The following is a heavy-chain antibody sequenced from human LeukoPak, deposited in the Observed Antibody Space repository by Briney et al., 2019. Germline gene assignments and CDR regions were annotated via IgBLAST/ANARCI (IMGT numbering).Heavy chain of an antibody. D-gene: IGHD6-19*01. CDR2: ISGSGGST. V-gene: IGHV3-23*01. CDR1: GFTFSSYA. CDR3: AKSIVVAGTGSVYFQH. Sequence: GGSLRLSCAASGFTFSSYAMSWVRQAPGKGLEWVSGISGSGGSTYYADSVKGRFTISRDNSKNTLYLQMNSLRAEDTAVYYCAKSIVVAGTGSVYFQHWGQGTLVTVSS. J-gene: IGHJ1*01.